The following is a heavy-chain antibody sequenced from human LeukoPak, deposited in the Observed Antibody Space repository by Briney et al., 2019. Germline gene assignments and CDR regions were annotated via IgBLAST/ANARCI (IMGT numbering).Heavy chain of an antibody. J-gene: IGHJ4*02. Sequence: PGASLRLSCAASGFTFSSYAMSWVRQAPGKGLEWVSAISGSGGSTYYADSVKGRFTISRDNSKNTLYLQMNSLRAEDTAVYYCAKGRNYGDCEAIFDYWGQGTLVTVSS. CDR1: GFTFSSYA. CDR2: ISGSGGST. V-gene: IGHV3-23*01. D-gene: IGHD4-17*01. CDR3: AKGRNYGDCEAIFDY.